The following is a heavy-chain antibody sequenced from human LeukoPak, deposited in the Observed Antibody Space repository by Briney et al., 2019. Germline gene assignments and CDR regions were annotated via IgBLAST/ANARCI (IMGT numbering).Heavy chain of an antibody. D-gene: IGHD5-18*01. CDR1: GGSISSGGYS. J-gene: IGHJ4*02. V-gene: IGHV4-30-2*01. CDR3: ASGGYSYGFDY. Sequence: SQTLSLTCAVSGGSISSGGYSWRWIRQPPGKGLEWIGYIYHNGNTYYSPSLKSRVTISVDRSKNQLSLKLSSVTAADTAMYYCASGGYSYGFDYWGQGTLVTVSS. CDR2: IYHNGNT.